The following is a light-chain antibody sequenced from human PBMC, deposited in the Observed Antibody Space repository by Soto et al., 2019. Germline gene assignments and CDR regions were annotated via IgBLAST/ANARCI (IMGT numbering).Light chain of an antibody. V-gene: IGKV3-20*01. CDR2: GAS. CDR1: QSVSSSY. Sequence: EIVLTQSPGTLSLSPGERATLSCRASQSVSSSYLAWYQQKPGQPPRLLIYGASIRATGIPDRFSGSGSGTDFTLTISRLEPEDFAVYYCQQYGSSPPKTFGQGTKVDIK. J-gene: IGKJ1*01. CDR3: QQYGSSPPKT.